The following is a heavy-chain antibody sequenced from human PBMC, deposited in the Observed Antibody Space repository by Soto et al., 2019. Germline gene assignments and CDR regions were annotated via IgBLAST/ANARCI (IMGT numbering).Heavy chain of an antibody. CDR3: AADQYYLQPYYYGMYA. V-gene: IGHV1-58*01. Sequence: SVQVSCKASGFTFTSSAVQWVRQARGQRLEWIGWIVVGSGNTNYAQKFQERVTITRDMSTSTAYMELSSLRSEDTAVYYCAADQYYLQPYYYGMYARGQGNTVTVS. CDR2: IVVGSGNT. J-gene: IGHJ6*02. CDR1: GFTFTSSA. D-gene: IGHD3-10*02.